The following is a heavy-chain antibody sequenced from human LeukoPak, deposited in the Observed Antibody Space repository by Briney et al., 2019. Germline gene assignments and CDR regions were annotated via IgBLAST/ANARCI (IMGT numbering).Heavy chain of an antibody. CDR2: ISSDGSST. CDR1: GFTFSTYW. D-gene: IGHD2-2*01. Sequence: GGSLRLSCAASGFTFSTYWMHWVRQTPGKGPVWVSRISSDGSSTTYADSVKGRFTISRDNAKNTLYLQMNSLTAEDTAVYHCARPYCSGTSCYAYFDSWGRGTLVTVSS. J-gene: IGHJ4*02. V-gene: IGHV3-74*01. CDR3: ARPYCSGTSCYAYFDS.